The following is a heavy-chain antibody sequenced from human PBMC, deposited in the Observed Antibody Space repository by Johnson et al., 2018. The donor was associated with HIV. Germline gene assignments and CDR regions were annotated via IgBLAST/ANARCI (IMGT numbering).Heavy chain of an antibody. V-gene: IGHV3-13*01. CDR3: AKEEAWKLELRGGDAFDI. J-gene: IGHJ3*02. CDR1: GFTFSSYD. CDR2: IGTAGDT. Sequence: VQLVESGGGVVQPGGSLRLSCAASGFTFSSYDMHWVRQATGKGLEWVSAIGTAGDTYYPGSVKGRFTISRENAKNSLYLQMNSLRAGDTAVYYCAKEEAWKLELRGGDAFDIWGQGTMVTVSS. D-gene: IGHD1-7*01.